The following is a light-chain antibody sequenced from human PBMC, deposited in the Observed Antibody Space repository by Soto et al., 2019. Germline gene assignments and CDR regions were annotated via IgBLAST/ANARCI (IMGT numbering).Light chain of an antibody. V-gene: IGKV1-33*01. CDR3: QHYDNFPIT. Sequence: DIQMTQSPSSLSASVGGRGTITCQASQDIPNYLNWYQQKPGKAPKLLIYDASNLETGVPSRFSGSGSGTDFTFTISNLQPEDIATYYCQHYDNFPITFGQGTRLEIK. J-gene: IGKJ5*01. CDR2: DAS. CDR1: QDIPNY.